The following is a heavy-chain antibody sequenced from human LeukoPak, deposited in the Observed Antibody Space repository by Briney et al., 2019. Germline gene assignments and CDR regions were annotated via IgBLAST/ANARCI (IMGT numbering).Heavy chain of an antibody. CDR2: ISSGSSYI. CDR1: GFTSSSYS. J-gene: IGHJ4*02. V-gene: IGHV3-21*01. CDR3: ARGAQIVVTPAAQARPGPSGVDY. Sequence: GGSLRLSCAASGFTSSSYSMNWVRQAPGKGLEWVSSISSGSSYIYYADSVKGRFTISRDNAKNSLFLQVNSLRAEDTALYYCARGAQIVVTPAAQARPGPSGVDYWGQGTLVTASS. D-gene: IGHD2-2*01.